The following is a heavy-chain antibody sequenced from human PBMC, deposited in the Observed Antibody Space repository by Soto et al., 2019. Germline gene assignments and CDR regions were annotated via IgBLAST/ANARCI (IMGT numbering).Heavy chain of an antibody. Sequence: QVQLQESGPGLVKPSGTLSLTCAVSSGSISSSNWWSWVRQPPGKGLEWIGEIYHSGSTNYNPSLKSRVTISVDKSTHQFSLKLSSVTAADTAVYYCARVGGYCSSTSCYHYYYYYMDVWGKGTTVTVSS. D-gene: IGHD2-2*01. CDR3: ARVGGYCSSTSCYHYYYYYMDV. J-gene: IGHJ6*03. CDR1: SGSISSSNW. CDR2: IYHSGST. V-gene: IGHV4-4*02.